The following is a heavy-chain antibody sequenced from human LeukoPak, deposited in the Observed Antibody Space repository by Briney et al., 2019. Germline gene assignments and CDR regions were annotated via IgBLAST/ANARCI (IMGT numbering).Heavy chain of an antibody. J-gene: IGHJ1*01. CDR2: MNPNSGNT. D-gene: IGHD3-22*01. CDR1: GYTFTGYY. V-gene: IGHV1-8*02. CDR3: ARRVTDSSGYYYFTEYFQH. Sequence: GASVKVSCKASGYTFTGYYMHWVRQAPGQGLEWMGWMNPNSGNTGYAQKFQGRVTMTRNTSISTAYMELSSLRSEDTAVYYCARRVTDSSGYYYFTEYFQHWGQGTLVTVSS.